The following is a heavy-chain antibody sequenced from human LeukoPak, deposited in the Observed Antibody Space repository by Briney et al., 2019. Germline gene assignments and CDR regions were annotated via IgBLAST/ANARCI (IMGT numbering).Heavy chain of an antibody. CDR2: IYYSGST. V-gene: IGHV4-59*01. D-gene: IGHD2-2*01. CDR3: ARAAPLCSSTSCYLHDAFDI. J-gene: IGHJ3*02. CDR1: GGSISSYY. Sequence: PSETLSLTCTVSGGSISSYYWSWIRQPPGKGLEWIGYIYYSGSTNYNPSLKSRVTISVDTSKNQFSLKLSSVTAADTAVYYCARAAPLCSSTSCYLHDAFDIWGQGTMVTVSS.